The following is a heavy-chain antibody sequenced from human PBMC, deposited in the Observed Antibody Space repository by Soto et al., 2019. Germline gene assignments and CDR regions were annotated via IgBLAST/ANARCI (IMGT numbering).Heavy chain of an antibody. J-gene: IGHJ6*03. Sequence: SETLSLTCTVSGGSISSYYWSWIRQPPGKGLEWIGYIYYSGSTNYNPSLKSRVTISVDTSKNQFSLKLSSVTAADTAVYYCARRKGIRARPDIVVVPAAHNYYYYYMDVWGKGTTVTAP. CDR1: GGSISSYY. CDR3: ARRKGIRARPDIVVVPAAHNYYYYYMDV. V-gene: IGHV4-59*08. D-gene: IGHD2-2*01. CDR2: IYYSGST.